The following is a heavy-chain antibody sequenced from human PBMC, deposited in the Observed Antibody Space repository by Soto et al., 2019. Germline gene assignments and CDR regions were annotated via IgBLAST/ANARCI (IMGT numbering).Heavy chain of an antibody. Sequence: GGSLRLSCAASGFTFSSYWMSWVRQAPGKGLEWVANIKQDGSEKYYVDSVKGRFTISRDDAKNSLYLQMNSLRAEDTAVYYCARSPYYDYVWGSYRTSLAFDYWGQGTLVTVSS. CDR3: ARSPYYDYVWGSYRTSLAFDY. CDR1: GFTFSSYW. D-gene: IGHD3-16*02. CDR2: IKQDGSEK. J-gene: IGHJ4*02. V-gene: IGHV3-7*01.